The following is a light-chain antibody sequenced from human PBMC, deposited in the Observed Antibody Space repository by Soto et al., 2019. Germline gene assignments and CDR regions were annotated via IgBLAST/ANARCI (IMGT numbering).Light chain of an antibody. V-gene: IGKV3-20*01. Sequence: EMVLTQSPGTPSLSPGERATLSCRASQSFSSSYLAWYQQKPGQAPRLLIYGASSRATGIPDRFSGSGSGTDFTLTISRLEPEDFAVYYCQQYGSSPWTFGQGTKVDIK. CDR3: QQYGSSPWT. CDR1: QSFSSSY. J-gene: IGKJ1*01. CDR2: GAS.